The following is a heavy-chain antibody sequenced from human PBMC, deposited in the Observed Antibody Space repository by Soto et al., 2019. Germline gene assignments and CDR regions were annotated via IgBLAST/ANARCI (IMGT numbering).Heavy chain of an antibody. Sequence: GGSLRLSCAASGFTFSSYAMSWVRQAPGKGLEWVSAISGSGGSTYYADSVKGRFTISRDNSKNTLYLQMNSLRAEDTAVYYCAKDLGTYDFWSGYRYYYYYGMDVWGQGTTVTVYS. J-gene: IGHJ6*02. D-gene: IGHD3-3*01. CDR1: GFTFSSYA. CDR3: AKDLGTYDFWSGYRYYYYYGMDV. V-gene: IGHV3-23*01. CDR2: ISGSGGST.